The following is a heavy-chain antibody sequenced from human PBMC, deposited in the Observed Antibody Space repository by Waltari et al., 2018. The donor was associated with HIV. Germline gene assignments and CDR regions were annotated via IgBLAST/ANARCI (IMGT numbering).Heavy chain of an antibody. V-gene: IGHV4-39*01. D-gene: IGHD3-10*02. CDR2: IFYSGST. J-gene: IGHJ5*01. Sequence: QLPLPVSGPGLLKPSETLSLPCAVPGGSLGSRRYYWGWTRQPPGQGLEWIGSIFYSGSTYYTPSLKSRVTISVDTSKNQFSLKLSSVTAADTAVYYCARHVRSSIWFDYWGQGTLVTVSS. CDR1: GGSLGSRRYY. CDR3: ARHVRSSIWFDY.